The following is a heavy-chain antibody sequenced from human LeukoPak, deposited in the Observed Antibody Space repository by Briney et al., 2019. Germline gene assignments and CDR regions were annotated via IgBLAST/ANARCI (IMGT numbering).Heavy chain of an antibody. J-gene: IGHJ4*02. D-gene: IGHD6-19*01. CDR3: ARDQGSGWLTFDY. V-gene: IGHV1-2*04. Sequence: GASVKVSCKASGYTFTGYYMHWVRQAPGQGLEWMGWINTNSGGTNYAQKFQGWVTMTRDTSISTAYMELNRLRSDDTAVYYCARDQGSGWLTFDYWGQGTLVTVSS. CDR1: GYTFTGYY. CDR2: INTNSGGT.